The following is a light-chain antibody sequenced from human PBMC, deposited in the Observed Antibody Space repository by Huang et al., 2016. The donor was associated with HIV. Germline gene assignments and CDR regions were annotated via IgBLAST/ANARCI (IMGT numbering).Light chain of an antibody. J-gene: IGKJ4*01. Sequence: EIVLTQSPGTLSLSPGERATLSCRASQSIRSNDLAWYQQKPGQAPRLLIDGASSRAAGIPDRLSGSGSGTEFILSISRLEPEDFAVYYCQQYGSSELTFGGGTKVEIK. CDR1: QSIRSND. CDR2: GAS. V-gene: IGKV3-20*01. CDR3: QQYGSSELT.